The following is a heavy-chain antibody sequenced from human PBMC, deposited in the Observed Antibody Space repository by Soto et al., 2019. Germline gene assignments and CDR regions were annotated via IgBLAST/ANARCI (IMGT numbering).Heavy chain of an antibody. CDR2: MYRDGDK. CDR3: AHRQLAADVTSFDF. J-gene: IGHJ4*02. D-gene: IGHD3-3*02. CDR1: GFSLNTGRVA. Sequence: QITLTESCPTLVKHTQTLTLTCTFSGFSLNTGRVAVNWIRQPPGKAPELLALMYRDGDKRYNSSLEQRLNITKDTSKSQVVLSMTNMGPDDTGNYYCAHRQLAADVTSFDFWGQGTLVTVSS. V-gene: IGHV2-5*02.